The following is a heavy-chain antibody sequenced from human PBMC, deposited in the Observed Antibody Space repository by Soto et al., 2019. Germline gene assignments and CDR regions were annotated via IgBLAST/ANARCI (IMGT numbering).Heavy chain of an antibody. V-gene: IGHV3-23*01. J-gene: IGHJ4*02. CDR2: ISGSGGST. D-gene: IGHD1-26*01. Sequence: EVQLLESGGGLVQPGGSLRLSCAASGFTFSSYAMRWVRQAPGKGLEWVSAISGSGGSTYYADSVKGRFTISRDNSKNTLYMQMNSLRAEDTAVYYCARRGSGSCYDYWGQGTLVTVSS. CDR3: ARRGSGSCYDY. CDR1: GFTFSSYA.